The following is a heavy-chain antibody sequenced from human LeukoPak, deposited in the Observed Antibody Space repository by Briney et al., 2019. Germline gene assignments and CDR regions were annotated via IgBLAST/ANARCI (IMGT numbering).Heavy chain of an antibody. Sequence: ASVKVSCKASGGTFSSYAISWVRQAPGQGLEWMGGIIPIFGTANYAQKLQGRVTMTTDTSTSTAYMELRSLRSDDTAVYYCARSPPGITIFGVGHHWGQGTLVTVSS. CDR1: GGTFSSYA. J-gene: IGHJ5*02. V-gene: IGHV1-69*05. D-gene: IGHD3-3*01. CDR3: ARSPPGITIFGVGHH. CDR2: IIPIFGTA.